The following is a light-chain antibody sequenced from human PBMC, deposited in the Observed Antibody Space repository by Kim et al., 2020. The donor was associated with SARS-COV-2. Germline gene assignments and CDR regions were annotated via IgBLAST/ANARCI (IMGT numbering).Light chain of an antibody. Sequence: PEQSVTSPCIVTSSDGGAYNRVSWYQQHPGKAPKLVIHGVSKRPSGVPDRFSGSKSGNTASLTISGLQAEDEADYYCCSYAGSPYVFGTGTKVTVL. V-gene: IGLV2-11*01. CDR1: SSDGGAYNR. CDR3: CSYAGSPYV. CDR2: GVS. J-gene: IGLJ1*01.